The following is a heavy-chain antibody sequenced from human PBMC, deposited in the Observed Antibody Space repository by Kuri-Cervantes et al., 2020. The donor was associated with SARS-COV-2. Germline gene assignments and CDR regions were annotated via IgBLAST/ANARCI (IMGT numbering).Heavy chain of an antibody. Sequence: GGSLRLSCAASGFTFSDYAMHWVRQAPGKGLEHVSAISHNGYNTYSVKSLEDRFTISRDNSKNTLYLQMNSLRAEDTAVYYCAREVTIFGVVYYGMDVWGQGTTVTVSS. CDR3: AREVTIFGVVYYGMDV. V-gene: IGHV3-64*01. CDR2: ISHNGYNT. D-gene: IGHD3-3*01. CDR1: GFTFSDYA. J-gene: IGHJ6*02.